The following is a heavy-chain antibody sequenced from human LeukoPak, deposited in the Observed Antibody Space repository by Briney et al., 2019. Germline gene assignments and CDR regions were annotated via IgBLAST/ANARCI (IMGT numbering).Heavy chain of an antibody. D-gene: IGHD5-24*01. CDR2: INHSGST. V-gene: IGHV4-34*01. CDR3: ARGRDGYNYYYYYYMDV. Sequence: SETLSLTCAVYGGSFSGHYWSWIRQPPGKGLEWIGEINHSGSTNYNPSLKSRVTISVDTSKNQFSLKLSSVTAADTAVYYCARGRDGYNYYYYYYMDVWGKGTTVTVSS. CDR1: GGSFSGHY. J-gene: IGHJ6*03.